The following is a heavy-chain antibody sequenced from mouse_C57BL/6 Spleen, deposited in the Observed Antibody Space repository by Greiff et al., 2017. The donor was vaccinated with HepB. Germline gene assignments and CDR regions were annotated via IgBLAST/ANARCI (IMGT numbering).Heavy chain of an antibody. CDR2: IWGVGST. CDR3: ASGLSTGTLFAY. J-gene: IGHJ3*01. D-gene: IGHD4-1*02. V-gene: IGHV2-6*01. Sequence: VKVVESGPGLVAPSQSLSITCTVSGFSLTSYGVDWVRQSPGKGLEWLGVIWGVGSTNYNSALKSRLSISKDNSKSQVFLKMNSLQTDDTAMYYCASGLSTGTLFAYWGQGTLVTVSA. CDR1: GFSLTSYG.